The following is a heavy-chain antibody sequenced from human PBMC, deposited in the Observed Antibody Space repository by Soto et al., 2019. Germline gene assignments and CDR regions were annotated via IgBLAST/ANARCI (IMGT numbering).Heavy chain of an antibody. Sequence: SVKVSCKASGGTFSSYAISWVRQAPGQGLEWMGGIIPIFGTANYAQKLQGRVTITADESTSTAYKELSSLRSEDTAVYYCARDAWELPPSYYYYGMDVWGQGTTVTVSS. CDR3: ARDAWELPPSYYYYGMDV. CDR2: IIPIFGTA. CDR1: GGTFSSYA. D-gene: IGHD1-26*01. V-gene: IGHV1-69*13. J-gene: IGHJ6*02.